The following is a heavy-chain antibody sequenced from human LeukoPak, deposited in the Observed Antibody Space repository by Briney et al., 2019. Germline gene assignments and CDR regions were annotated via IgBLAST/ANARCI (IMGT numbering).Heavy chain of an antibody. V-gene: IGHV3-23*01. J-gene: IGHJ5*02. CDR1: GFTFSSHG. D-gene: IGHD3-22*01. CDR3: ARGVSSMIVVVSNWFDP. CDR2: ISPNGIIK. Sequence: GGSLRLSCAASGFTFSSHGMNWVRQAPGKGLEWVSGISPNGIIKYYADSVKGRFTISRDNSKNTLYLQMNSLRAEDTAVYYCARGVSSMIVVVSNWFDPWGQGTLVTVSS.